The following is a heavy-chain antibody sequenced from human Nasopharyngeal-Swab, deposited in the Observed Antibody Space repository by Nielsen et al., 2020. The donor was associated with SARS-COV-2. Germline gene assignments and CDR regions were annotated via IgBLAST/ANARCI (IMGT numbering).Heavy chain of an antibody. V-gene: IGHV3-21*04. CDR1: GFTFSSYS. D-gene: IGHD1-26*01. CDR2: ISSSSSYT. J-gene: IGHJ4*02. CDR3: ANRMPTVGATRYYCFDS. Sequence: ETLSLTCAASGFTFSSYSMNWVRQAPGKGLEWVSSISSSSSYTYYADSVKGRFTISRDNSKNTLYLQMSSLRAEDTAVYYCANRMPTVGATRYYCFDSWGQGTLVTVSS.